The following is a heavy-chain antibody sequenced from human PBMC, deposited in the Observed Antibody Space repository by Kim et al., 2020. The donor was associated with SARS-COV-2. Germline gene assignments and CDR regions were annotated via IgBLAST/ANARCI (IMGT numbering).Heavy chain of an antibody. CDR3: ARVGQQLEPVDY. Sequence: GGSLRLSCAASGFTFSDYYMSWIRQAPGKGLEWVSYXSSSGSTIYYADSVKGRFTISRDXAKNSLYLQMNSLRAEDTAVYYCARVGQQLEPVDYWGQGTLVTVSS. J-gene: IGHJ4*02. CDR2: XSSSGSTI. CDR1: GFTFSDYY. D-gene: IGHD6-13*01. V-gene: IGHV3-11*01.